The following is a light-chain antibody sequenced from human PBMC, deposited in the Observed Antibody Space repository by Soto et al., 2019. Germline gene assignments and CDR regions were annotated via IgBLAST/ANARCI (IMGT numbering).Light chain of an antibody. CDR3: CLDIGATKYV. V-gene: IGLV2-23*01. Sequence: QSALAQPASVSGSPGQSITISCTGTSGFVGSFSLVSWYQQHPGKAPKVMISEGHRRPSGVPDRFSGYTSVNSASLTISGLPADEEAEYYCCLDIGATKYVFGTGTKLTVL. J-gene: IGLJ1*01. CDR2: EGH. CDR1: SGFVGSFSL.